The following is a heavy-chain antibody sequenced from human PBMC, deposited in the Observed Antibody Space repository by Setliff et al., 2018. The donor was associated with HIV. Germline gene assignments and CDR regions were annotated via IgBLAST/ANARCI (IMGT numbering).Heavy chain of an antibody. V-gene: IGHV4-59*01. J-gene: IGHJ4*02. CDR2: IFPGGAT. Sequence: PSETLSLTCSVSGVSISSYYWSLIRHSPGKGLEWIGIIFPGGATNYNPSLTSRVTISVDTSKNHLFLKLTSVTTADTAVYFCAKSSPSIGYITDCWGQGAPVTVSS. CDR3: AKSSPSIGYITDC. CDR1: GVSISSYY. D-gene: IGHD5-12*01.